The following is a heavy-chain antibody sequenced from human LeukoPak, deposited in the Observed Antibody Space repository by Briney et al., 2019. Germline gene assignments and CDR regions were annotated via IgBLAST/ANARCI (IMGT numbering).Heavy chain of an antibody. CDR1: GFTVSSNY. J-gene: IGHJ4*02. D-gene: IGHD3-10*01. Sequence: PGGSLRLSCAASGFTVSSNYMSWVRQAPGKGLEWVSAISGSGGSTYYADSVKGRFTISRDNSKNTLYLQMNSLRAEDTAVYYCAKDPVLLWFGEFFGYWGQGTLVTVSS. V-gene: IGHV3-23*01. CDR2: ISGSGGST. CDR3: AKDPVLLWFGEFFGY.